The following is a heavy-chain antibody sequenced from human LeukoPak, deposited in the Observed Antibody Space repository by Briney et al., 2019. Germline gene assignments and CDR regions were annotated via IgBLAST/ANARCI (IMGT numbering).Heavy chain of an antibody. CDR3: ARLIALDVDIVATIRAFDI. Sequence: SETLSLTCTASGGSISSYYWSWIRQPPGKGLEWIGYINHSGDTSHNPSLKSRVTMSLDTSKNHFSLTLNSVTAADTAVYYCARLIALDVDIVATIRAFDIWGQGTMVTVSS. CDR2: INHSGDT. J-gene: IGHJ3*02. D-gene: IGHD5-12*01. CDR1: GGSISSYY. V-gene: IGHV4-59*01.